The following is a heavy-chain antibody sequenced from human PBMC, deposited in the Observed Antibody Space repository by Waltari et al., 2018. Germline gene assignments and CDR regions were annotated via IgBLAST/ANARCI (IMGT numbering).Heavy chain of an antibody. CDR2: ISYDGRNK. CDR1: GFTFSSYG. J-gene: IGHJ3*02. Sequence: QVQLVESGGGVVQPGRSLRLSCAASGFTFSSYGMHWVRQAPGKGLEWVAVISYDGRNKYDADAVKGRFTISRDNSKNTLYLQMNSRRAEDTAVYYCAKEKREMATIRDAFDIWGQGTMVTGSS. D-gene: IGHD5-12*01. CDR3: AKEKREMATIRDAFDI. V-gene: IGHV3-30*18.